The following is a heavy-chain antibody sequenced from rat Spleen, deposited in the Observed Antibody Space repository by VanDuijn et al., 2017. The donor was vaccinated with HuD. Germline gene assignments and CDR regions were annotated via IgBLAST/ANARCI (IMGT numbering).Heavy chain of an antibody. CDR3: TRGEKGVMDA. CDR2: ITHTGGST. V-gene: IGHV5-31*01. J-gene: IGHJ4*01. Sequence: EVQLVESGGGLVQPGRSLKLSCVASGFTFNNYWMTWIRQAPGKGLEWVASITHTGGSTYYPDSVKGRFTISRDTAKSTLYLQMNSLSSEDTATYYCTRGEKGVMDAWGQGASVTVSS. CDR1: GFTFNNYW.